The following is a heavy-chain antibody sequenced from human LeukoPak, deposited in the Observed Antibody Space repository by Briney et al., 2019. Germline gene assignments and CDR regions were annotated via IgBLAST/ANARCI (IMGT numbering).Heavy chain of an antibody. D-gene: IGHD1-1*01. V-gene: IGHV1-18*01. CDR2: ISAYNGKT. Sequence: ASVKVSCKASGYTFTSYGISWVRQAPGQGLEWMGWISAYNGKTNYAPRLQRRVTMTTDPSTSTAYLDLRSRRAEETTVWYCARGFYNWNVPFDDWGQGTLVTVSS. CDR1: GYTFTSYG. J-gene: IGHJ4*02. CDR3: ARGFYNWNVPFDD.